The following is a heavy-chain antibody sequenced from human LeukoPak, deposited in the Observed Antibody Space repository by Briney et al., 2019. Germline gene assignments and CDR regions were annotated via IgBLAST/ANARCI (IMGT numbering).Heavy chain of an antibody. J-gene: IGHJ4*02. CDR3: LRDLNWSLDQ. D-gene: IGHD1-20*01. V-gene: IGHV3-74*01. CDR1: GFTYSNYM. CDR2: IKSDGITI. Sequence: QSGGSLRLSCAASGFTYSNYMMHWVRQARGKGLVWVSRIKSDGITITYADSVKGRFTISRDNAKNTLYLQMNSLRAEDTAVYYCLRDLNWSLDQWGQGTLVTVSS.